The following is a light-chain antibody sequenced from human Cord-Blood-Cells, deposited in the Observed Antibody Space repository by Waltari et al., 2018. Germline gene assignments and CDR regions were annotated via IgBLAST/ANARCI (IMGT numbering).Light chain of an antibody. J-gene: IGLJ1*01. V-gene: IGLV2-23*02. CDR1: ISDVGSYNL. CDR3: CSYAGSSTYV. Sequence: QSALTQPASVSGPPVQSITISCTGTISDVGSYNLVSWYQQHPGKAPKLMIYEVSKRPSGVSNRFSGSKSGNTASLTISGLQAEDEADYYCCSYAGSSTYVFGTGTKVTVL. CDR2: EVS.